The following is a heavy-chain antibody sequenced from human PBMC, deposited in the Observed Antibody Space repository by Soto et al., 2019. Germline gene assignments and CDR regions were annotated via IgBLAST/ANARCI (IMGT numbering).Heavy chain of an antibody. D-gene: IGHD3-9*01. J-gene: IGHJ4*02. CDR1: GFTFDDYS. CDR3: AKDMDYGMLAGYSPFDY. V-gene: IGHV3-9*01. Sequence: GGSLRLSCAASGFTFDDYSMHWVRQAPWKGLEWVSGISWNSVSIGYADSVKGRLNISRDNAKNSLYLQMNSLRAEDRALYYCAKDMDYGMLAGYSPFDYWGQRTLVTVSP. CDR2: ISWNSVSI.